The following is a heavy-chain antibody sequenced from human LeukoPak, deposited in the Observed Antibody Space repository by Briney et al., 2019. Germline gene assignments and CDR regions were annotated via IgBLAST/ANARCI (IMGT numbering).Heavy chain of an antibody. J-gene: IGHJ6*03. CDR3: ARLRYYDILTGYQSYYYYMDV. CDR1: GDSISSSSSY. CDR2: IYYSGST. D-gene: IGHD3-9*01. V-gene: IGHV4-39*01. Sequence: PSETLSLTCTVSGDSISSSSSYWGWIRQPPGEGLEWIGSIYYSGSTYYNPSLKSRVTISVDTSKNQFSLKLSSVTASDTAVYYCARLRYYDILTGYQSYYYYMDVWGKGTTVTISS.